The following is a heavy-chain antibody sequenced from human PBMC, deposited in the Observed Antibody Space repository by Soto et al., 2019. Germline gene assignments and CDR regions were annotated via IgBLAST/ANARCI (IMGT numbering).Heavy chain of an antibody. CDR3: ARGVSLLGSSSGGWEYYFDY. Sequence: GASVKVSCKASGYTFTSYDINWVRQATGQGLEWMGWMNPNSGNTGYAQKFQGRVTMTRNTSISTAYMELSSLRSEDTAVYYCARGVSLLGSSSGGWEYYFDYWGQGTLVTVSS. V-gene: IGHV1-8*01. CDR1: GYTFTSYD. J-gene: IGHJ4*02. CDR2: MNPNSGNT. D-gene: IGHD6-6*01.